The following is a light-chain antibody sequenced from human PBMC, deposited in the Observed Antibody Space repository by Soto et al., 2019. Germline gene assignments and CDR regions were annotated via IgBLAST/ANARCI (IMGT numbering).Light chain of an antibody. CDR1: KIIDNW. CDR3: QEYTRH. Sequence: DTQMTQSPSTLSASVGDRVTITCRASKIIDNWLAWYQQKPGKAPKLLIYKASNLESGVPSRISGSGDVTEFTRTISRLQPDNSATYYFQEYTRHFGGGTKLEIK. V-gene: IGKV1-5*03. J-gene: IGKJ4*01. CDR2: KAS.